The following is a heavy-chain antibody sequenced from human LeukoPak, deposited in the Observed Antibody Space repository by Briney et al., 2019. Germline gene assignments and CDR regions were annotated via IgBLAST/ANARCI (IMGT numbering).Heavy chain of an antibody. CDR1: GFTFDDYT. Sequence: PGGSLRLSCAASGFTFDDYTMHWVRQAPGKGLEWVSLITWDGESTFYADSVKGRFTISRDNSKNSLSLQMNSLRSEDTALYYCAKRGGTLYSGYDWVSFDYWGQGTLVTVSS. CDR3: AKRGGTLYSGYDWVSFDY. D-gene: IGHD5-12*01. CDR2: ITWDGEST. V-gene: IGHV3-43*01. J-gene: IGHJ4*02.